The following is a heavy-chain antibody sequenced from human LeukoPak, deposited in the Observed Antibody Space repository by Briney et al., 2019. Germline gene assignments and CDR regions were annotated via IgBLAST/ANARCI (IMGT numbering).Heavy chain of an antibody. J-gene: IGHJ4*02. D-gene: IGHD3-22*01. CDR3: ARLDYDSSGYYCVY. CDR1: GYTFTSYG. V-gene: IGHV1-18*01. Sequence: ASVKVSCKASGYTFTSYGISWVRQAPGQGLEWMGWISAYNGNTNYAQKLQGRVTMTTDTPTSTAYMELRSLRSDDTAVYYCARLDYDSSGYYCVYWGQGTLVTVSS. CDR2: ISAYNGNT.